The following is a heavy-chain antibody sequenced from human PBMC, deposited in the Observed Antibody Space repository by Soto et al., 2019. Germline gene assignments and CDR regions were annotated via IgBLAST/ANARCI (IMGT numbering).Heavy chain of an antibody. V-gene: IGHV4-34*01. CDR1: GGSFSSYY. CDR2: INHSGST. Sequence: SETLSLTCAVYGGSFSSYYWSWIRQPPGKGLEWIGVINHSGSTNYDPSLKSRVTISIGTSKNQVSLTLSSVTAADTAVHYCARGEPRFMEWLLLSEYFDPWGQGTLVTVSS. J-gene: IGHJ5*02. D-gene: IGHD3-3*01. CDR3: ARGEPRFMEWLLLSEYFDP.